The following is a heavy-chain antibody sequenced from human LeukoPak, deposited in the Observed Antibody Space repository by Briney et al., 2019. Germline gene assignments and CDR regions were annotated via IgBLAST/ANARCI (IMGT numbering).Heavy chain of an antibody. Sequence: SETLSLTCTVSGGSIGSDSYYWTWIRQPAGKGLEWIGRISSSGTTNYNPSLKSRVTIPVDTSKNQFSLKLSSVTAADTAVYYCARGESPYLGYSSILGSNYYYYYYMDVWGKGTTVTVSS. CDR3: ARGESPYLGYSSILGSNYYYYYYMDV. CDR2: ISSSGTT. V-gene: IGHV4-61*10. CDR1: GGSIGSDSYY. D-gene: IGHD6-13*01. J-gene: IGHJ6*03.